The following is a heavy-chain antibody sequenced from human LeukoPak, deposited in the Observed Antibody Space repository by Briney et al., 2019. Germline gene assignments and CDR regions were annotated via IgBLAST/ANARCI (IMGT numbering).Heavy chain of an antibody. J-gene: IGHJ4*02. CDR1: GFTFDDYA. Sequence: PGRSLRLSCAASGFTFDDYAMHWVRQAPGKGLEWVPGISWNSGSIGYADSVKGRFTISRDNAKNSLYLQMNSLRAEDTALYYCAKERSSSWYELVYWGQGTLVTVSS. V-gene: IGHV3-9*01. D-gene: IGHD6-13*01. CDR2: ISWNSGSI. CDR3: AKERSSSWYELVY.